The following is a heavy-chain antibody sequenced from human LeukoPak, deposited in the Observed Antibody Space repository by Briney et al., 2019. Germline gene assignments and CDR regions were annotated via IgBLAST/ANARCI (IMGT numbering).Heavy chain of an antibody. CDR1: GGTFSSYA. J-gene: IGHJ5*02. CDR3: ARDSDNWNVGGFDP. Sequence: ASVKVSCKASGGTFSSYAISWVRLAPGQGLEWMGRIIPILGIANYAQKFQGRVTITADKSTSTAYMELSSLRSEDTAVYYCARDSDNWNVGGFDPWGQGTLVTVSS. CDR2: IIPILGIA. V-gene: IGHV1-69*04. D-gene: IGHD1-20*01.